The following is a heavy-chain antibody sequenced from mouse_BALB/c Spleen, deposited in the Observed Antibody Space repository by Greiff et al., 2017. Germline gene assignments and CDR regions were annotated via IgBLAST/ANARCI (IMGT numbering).Heavy chain of an antibody. D-gene: IGHD2-14*01. CDR2: IRNKANGYTT. CDR1: GFTFTDYY. CDR3: ARDRYDKRAWFAY. Sequence: EVKLEESGGGLVQPGGSLRLSCATSGFTFTDYYMSWVRQPPGKALEWLGFIRNKANGYTTEYSASVKGGFTISRDNSQSILYLQMNTLRAEDSATYYCARDRYDKRAWFAYWGQGTLVTVSA. V-gene: IGHV7-3*02. J-gene: IGHJ3*01.